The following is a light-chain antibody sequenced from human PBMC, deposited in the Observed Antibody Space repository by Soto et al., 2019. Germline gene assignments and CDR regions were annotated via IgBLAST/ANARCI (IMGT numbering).Light chain of an antibody. V-gene: IGKV3-20*01. J-gene: IGKJ3*01. CDR1: QSIGSTY. CDR3: QQYGSSPPFT. Sequence: EIVLTQSPGTLSLSPGERATLSCRASQSIGSTYLAWYQQKPGQAPRLLIYGASSRATDIPDRFSGSGSGTAFTLTISRLEPEDFALYSCQQYGSSPPFTFGPGTKVDIK. CDR2: GAS.